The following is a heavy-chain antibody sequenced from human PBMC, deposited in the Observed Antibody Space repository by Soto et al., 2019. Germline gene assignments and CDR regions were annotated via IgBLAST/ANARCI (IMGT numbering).Heavy chain of an antibody. V-gene: IGHV1-69*12. D-gene: IGHD5-18*01. J-gene: IGHJ4*02. CDR3: ATGGRGYSSASLVYLEF. Sequence: QVQLVQSGAEVKKPGYSVKVTCKASGGTFSSNAISWVRQAPGQGLEWMGGIIPIFGTAHYAQKFQVRVTITADESTSTASMELSSLKSEDTDVYYCATGGRGYSSASLVYLEFWGQGTLVPVSS. CDR1: GGTFSSNA. CDR2: IIPIFGTA.